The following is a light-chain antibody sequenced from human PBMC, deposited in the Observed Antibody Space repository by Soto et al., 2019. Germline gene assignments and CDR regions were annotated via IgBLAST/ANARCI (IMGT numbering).Light chain of an antibody. CDR1: ASDVGGYDF. CDR2: QVT. Sequence: QSALTQSGSVSGSPGQSITISCTGTASDVGGYDFVSWYQQHPGRAPKLLIHQVTIRLSGISSRFSGSKSGNTASLTITGPQREDEAMYFCYSRSNSIPWVFGGGTKVAVL. CDR3: YSRSNSIPWV. V-gene: IGLV2-14*01. J-gene: IGLJ3*02.